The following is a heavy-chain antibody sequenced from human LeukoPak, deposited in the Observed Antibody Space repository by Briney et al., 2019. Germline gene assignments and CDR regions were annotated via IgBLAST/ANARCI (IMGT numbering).Heavy chain of an antibody. J-gene: IGHJ6*03. Sequence: ASVKVSCKASGYTFTSYVIHWVRQAPGQRLEWMGWINAGNGNTKYSQEFQDKVTITRDTSASTAYMELSSLRSEDMAVYYCARARYETRIWPKSRYDYYHYMDVWGKGTTVTVSS. V-gene: IGHV1-3*03. D-gene: IGHD3-3*01. CDR2: INAGNGNT. CDR3: ARARYETRIWPKSRYDYYHYMDV. CDR1: GYTFTSYV.